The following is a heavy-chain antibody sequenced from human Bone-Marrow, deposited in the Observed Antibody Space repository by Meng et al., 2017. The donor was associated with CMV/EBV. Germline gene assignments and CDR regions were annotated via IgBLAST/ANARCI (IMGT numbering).Heavy chain of an antibody. CDR1: GGSISSYY. V-gene: IGHV4-34*01. CDR3: ARGGTYIAAWVY. CDR2: INHSGST. D-gene: IGHD6-13*01. Sequence: SETLSLTCTVSGGSISSYYWSWIRQPPGKGLEWIGEINHSGSTNYNPSLKSRVTISVDTSKNQFSLKLSSVTAADTAVYYCARGGTYIAAWVYWGQGTLVTVSS. J-gene: IGHJ4*02.